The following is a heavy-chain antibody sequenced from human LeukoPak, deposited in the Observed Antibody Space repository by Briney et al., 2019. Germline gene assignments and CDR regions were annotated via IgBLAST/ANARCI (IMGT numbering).Heavy chain of an antibody. CDR3: ARDLAPLLWFGEPREV. D-gene: IGHD3-10*01. CDR1: GFNVSKSY. CDR2: IYSAGTT. V-gene: IGHV3-53*01. J-gene: IGHJ6*04. Sequence: GGSLRLSCAASGFNVSKSYLSWVRQAPGKGLEWVAVIYSAGTTYYADSVKGRFAISREKSTNTLYLQMNSLSAEDTAVYYCARDLAPLLWFGEPREVWGKGTTVTVSS.